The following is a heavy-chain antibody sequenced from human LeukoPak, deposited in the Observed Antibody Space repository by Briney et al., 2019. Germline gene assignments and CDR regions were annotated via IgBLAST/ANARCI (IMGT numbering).Heavy chain of an antibody. CDR1: GYSFTSYW. D-gene: IGHD2-15*01. CDR3: AGGPRGTYCSGGSCSIGTFDI. Sequence: PGESLKISCKGSGYSFTSYWIGWVRQMPGKGLEWMGIIYTGDSDTTYSPSFQGQVTISADKSISTAYLQWSSLKASDTDMYYCAGGPRGTYCSGGSCSIGTFDIWGQGTMVTVSS. V-gene: IGHV5-51*01. J-gene: IGHJ3*02. CDR2: IYTGDSDT.